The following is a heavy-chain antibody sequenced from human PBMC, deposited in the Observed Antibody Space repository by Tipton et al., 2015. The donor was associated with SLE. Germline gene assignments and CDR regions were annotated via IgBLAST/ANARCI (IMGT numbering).Heavy chain of an antibody. CDR2: IYSGGST. CDR3: AKTAGYCSSTSCYPRSYYYYMDV. V-gene: IGHV3-23*03. D-gene: IGHD2-2*01. J-gene: IGHJ6*03. CDR1: GFTFSSYA. Sequence: SLRLSCAASGFTFSSYAMSWVRQAPGKGLEWVSVIYSGGSTYYADSVKGRFTISRDNSKNTLYLQMNSLRAEDTAVYYCAKTAGYCSSTSCYPRSYYYYMDVWGKGTTVTVSS.